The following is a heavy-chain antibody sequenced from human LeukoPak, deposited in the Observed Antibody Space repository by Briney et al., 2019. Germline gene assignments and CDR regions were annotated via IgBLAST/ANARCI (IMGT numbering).Heavy chain of an antibody. CDR1: GGSISPYD. J-gene: IGHJ5*02. D-gene: IGHD3-10*01. V-gene: IGHV4-59*01. CDR2: IYYSGST. Sequence: SETLSLTCTVSGGSISPYDWSWLRQSPGRGLEWIGFIYYSGSTSYNPSLRSRVTISVDTSKNQFSLELTSVTAADSALYYCARSRSGTYGWFDPWGQGTLVTVSS. CDR3: ARSRSGTYGWFDP.